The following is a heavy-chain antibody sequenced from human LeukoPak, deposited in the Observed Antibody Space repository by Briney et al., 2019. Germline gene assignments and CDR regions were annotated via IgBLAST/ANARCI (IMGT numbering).Heavy chain of an antibody. CDR1: GGTFSSYA. CDR2: IIPIFGTA. Sequence: ASVKVSCKASGGTFSSYAISWVRQAPGQGLEWMGGIIPIFGTANYAQKFQGRVTITADKSTSTAYMELSSLRSEDTAVYYCASHYPDYYDSTGAFDIWGQGTMVTVSS. CDR3: ASHYPDYYDSTGAFDI. J-gene: IGHJ3*02. V-gene: IGHV1-69*06. D-gene: IGHD3-22*01.